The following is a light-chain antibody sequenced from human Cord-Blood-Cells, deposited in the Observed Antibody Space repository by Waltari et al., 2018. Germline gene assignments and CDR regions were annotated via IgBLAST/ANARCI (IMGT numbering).Light chain of an antibody. Sequence: QSALTQPLSVSGSPAQSVTISCTGTISDAGCYPYVAWYHQHPGKAPKLMIYAVSKRPSGVPDRFSGSKSGNTASLTISGLQAEDEADYYCCSYAGSYVFGTGTKVTVL. J-gene: IGLJ1*01. CDR2: AVS. CDR3: CSYAGSYV. CDR1: ISDAGCYPY. V-gene: IGLV2-11*01.